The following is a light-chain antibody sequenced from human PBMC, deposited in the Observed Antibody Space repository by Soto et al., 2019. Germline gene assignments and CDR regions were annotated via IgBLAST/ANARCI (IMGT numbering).Light chain of an antibody. CDR3: SSYAGANSVI. CDR2: EVS. CDR1: SNDVGGYKY. J-gene: IGLJ2*01. V-gene: IGLV2-8*01. Sequence: QSALTQPPSASGSPGQSVTISCTGTSNDVGGYKYVPWYQQHPGKAPKLMIFEVSKRPSGVPDRFSGSKSGNTASLTVSGLQAEDEADYYCSSYAGANSVIFGGGTKVTVL.